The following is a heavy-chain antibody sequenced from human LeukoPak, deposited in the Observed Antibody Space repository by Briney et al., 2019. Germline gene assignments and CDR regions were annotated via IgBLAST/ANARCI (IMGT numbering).Heavy chain of an antibody. J-gene: IGHJ4*02. CDR2: ISGSGINT. Sequence: GGSLRLSCAASGFTFSSYAMSWVRQAPGKGLEWVSAISGSGINTYYADSVKGRFTISRDNSKNTLYLQMNSLSAVDTAVYYCAKDSLPRYYDSSEPTFDYWGRGILVTVSS. CDR1: GFTFSSYA. D-gene: IGHD3-22*01. V-gene: IGHV3-23*01. CDR3: AKDSLPRYYDSSEPTFDY.